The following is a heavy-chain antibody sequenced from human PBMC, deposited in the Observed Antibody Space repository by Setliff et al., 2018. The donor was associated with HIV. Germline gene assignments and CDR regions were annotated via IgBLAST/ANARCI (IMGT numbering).Heavy chain of an antibody. Sequence: SETLSLTCTVSGPSINIHYWSWIRQSPGKGFEWIGYIYSTGSTNYNPSLQSRVTISMVASKNQFSLKLSSVTAADTAVYYCARHDITLVRGLVWGQGTTVTVSS. D-gene: IGHD3-10*01. J-gene: IGHJ6*02. CDR1: GPSINIHY. V-gene: IGHV4-59*08. CDR2: IYSTGST. CDR3: ARHDITLVRGLV.